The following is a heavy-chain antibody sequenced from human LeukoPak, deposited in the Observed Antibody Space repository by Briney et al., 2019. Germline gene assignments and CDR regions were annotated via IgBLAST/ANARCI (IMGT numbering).Heavy chain of an antibody. CDR1: GYTFTSYD. D-gene: IGHD3-16*02. J-gene: IGHJ4*02. V-gene: IGHV1-8*01. Sequence: ASVKVSCKASGYTFTSYDINWVRQATGQGLQWMGWMNPNSGNTDYAQTFQGRVTMTRNTSISTAYMELSSLRSEDTAVYYCARGWVDYVWGSYRYIDFDYWGQGTLVTVSS. CDR3: ARGWVDYVWGSYRYIDFDY. CDR2: MNPNSGNT.